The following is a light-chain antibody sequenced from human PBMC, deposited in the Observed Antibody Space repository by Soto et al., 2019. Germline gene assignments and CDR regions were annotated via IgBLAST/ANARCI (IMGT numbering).Light chain of an antibody. J-gene: IGKJ4*01. CDR1: QSVTSSY. CDR3: QQYSTSRLT. CDR2: GAS. Sequence: EIVLTQSPGTLSLSPGERAILSCRASQSVTSSYLAWYQQKPVQAPRLLISGASSRATGIPDRFSGSGSGTDFTLTISRLEPEDFAVYYCQQYSTSRLTSGGGTKVEIK. V-gene: IGKV3-20*01.